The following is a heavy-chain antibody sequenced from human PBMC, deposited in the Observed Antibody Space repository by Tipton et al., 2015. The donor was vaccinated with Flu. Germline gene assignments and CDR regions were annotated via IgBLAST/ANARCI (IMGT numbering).Heavy chain of an antibody. J-gene: IGHJ6*03. D-gene: IGHD1-1*01. CDR1: GFTFSTYS. Sequence: SLRLSCAASGFTFSTYSMNWVRQAPGKGLEWVSYISSSSTTIFYVDSVKGRFTISRDNAKNSLYLQMNSLRAEDTAVYYCATEYNGYYYYMNVWGKGTTVTVSS. CDR2: ISSSSTTI. CDR3: ATEYNGYYYYMNV. V-gene: IGHV3-48*01.